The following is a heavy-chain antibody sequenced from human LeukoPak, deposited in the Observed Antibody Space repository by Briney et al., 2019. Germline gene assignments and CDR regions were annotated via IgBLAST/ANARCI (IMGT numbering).Heavy chain of an antibody. Sequence: PSETLSLTCSVSGGSVSNYYWSWIRQPPGKGLEWIGYFYYTGSTNYNPSLKGRVTMFEDKSKNQFSLRLYSVTVADTAVYYCARHFAYSSSSYFDYWGQGSLVTVSS. CDR3: ARHFAYSSSSYFDY. J-gene: IGHJ4*02. D-gene: IGHD6-6*01. V-gene: IGHV4-59*08. CDR1: GGSVSNYY. CDR2: FYYTGST.